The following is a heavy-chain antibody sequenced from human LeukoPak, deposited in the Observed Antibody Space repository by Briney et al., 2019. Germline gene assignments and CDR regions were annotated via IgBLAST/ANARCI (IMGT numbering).Heavy chain of an antibody. J-gene: IGHJ4*02. CDR1: GGTFSSYA. CDR3: ARWDPFYCSSTSCPLRD. D-gene: IGHD2-2*01. V-gene: IGHV1-69*05. Sequence: SVKVSCKASGGTFSSYAISWVRQAPGQGLEWMGRIIPIFGTANYAQKFQGRVTITTDESTSTAYMELSSLRSEDTAVYCCARWDPFYCSSTSCPLRDWGQGTLVTVSS. CDR2: IIPIFGTA.